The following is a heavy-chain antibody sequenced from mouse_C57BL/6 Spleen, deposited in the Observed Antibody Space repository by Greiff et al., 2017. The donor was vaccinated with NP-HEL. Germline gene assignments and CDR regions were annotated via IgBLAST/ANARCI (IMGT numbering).Heavy chain of an antibody. Sequence: VQLQQSGPELVKPGASVKISCKASGYAFSSSWMNWVKQRPGKGLEWIGLIYPGDGDTNYNGKFKGKATLTADKSSSTAYMQLSSLTSEDSAVYFCARGDYYGSSLYAMDYWGQGTSVTVSS. V-gene: IGHV1-82*01. CDR3: ARGDYYGSSLYAMDY. CDR1: GYAFSSSW. J-gene: IGHJ4*01. CDR2: IYPGDGDT. D-gene: IGHD1-1*01.